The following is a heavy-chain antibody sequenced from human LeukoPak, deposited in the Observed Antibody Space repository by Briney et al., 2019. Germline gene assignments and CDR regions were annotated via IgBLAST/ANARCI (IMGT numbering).Heavy chain of an antibody. J-gene: IGHJ4*02. V-gene: IGHV3-30*04. Sequence: GRSLRLSCAASGFTFSSYAMHWVRQAPGKGLEWVAVISYDGSNKYYADSVKGRFTIPRDNSKNTLYPQMNSLRAEDTAVYYCASIAVAGKKDYWGQGTLVTVSS. D-gene: IGHD6-19*01. CDR3: ASIAVAGKKDY. CDR1: GFTFSSYA. CDR2: ISYDGSNK.